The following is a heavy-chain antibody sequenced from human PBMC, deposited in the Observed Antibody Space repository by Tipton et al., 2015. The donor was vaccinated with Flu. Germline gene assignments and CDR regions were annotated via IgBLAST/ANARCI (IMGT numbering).Heavy chain of an antibody. J-gene: IGHJ6*02. CDR2: IYYGGRT. D-gene: IGHD3-9*01. V-gene: IGHV4-59*01. CDR3: ARSDWYGMDV. CDR1: GGSISSYY. Sequence: TLSLTCTVSGGSISSYYWSWLRQPPGKGLEWIGYIYYGGRTNYNPSLKSRVTISVDTSKNQFSLKLSSVTAADTAVYYCARSDWYGMDVWVQGTTVTVSS.